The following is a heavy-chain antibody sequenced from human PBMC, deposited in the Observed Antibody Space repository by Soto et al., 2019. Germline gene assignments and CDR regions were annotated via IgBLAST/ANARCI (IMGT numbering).Heavy chain of an antibody. CDR3: ARSQGSSTSLEIYYYYYYGMDV. CDR1: GGTFSSYA. J-gene: IGHJ6*02. D-gene: IGHD2-2*01. CDR2: IIPISGTA. Sequence: QVQLVQSGAEVKKPGSSVKVSCKASGGTFSSYAISWVRQAPGQGLEWMGGIIPISGTAKYAQKVQGRVTITADESTSTAYMELSSLRSEDTAVYYCARSQGSSTSLEIYYYYYYGMDVWGQGTTVTVSS. V-gene: IGHV1-69*01.